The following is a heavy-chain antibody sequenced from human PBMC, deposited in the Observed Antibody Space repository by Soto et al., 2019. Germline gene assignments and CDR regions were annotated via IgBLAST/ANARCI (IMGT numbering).Heavy chain of an antibody. Sequence: GGSLRLSCAASGFTFSSYGMHWVRQAPGKGLEWVAVISYDGSNKYYADSVKGRFTISRDNSKNTLYLQMNSLRAEDTAVYYCAKDTDIAPIAVAGFFDYWGQGTLVTVSS. D-gene: IGHD6-19*01. J-gene: IGHJ4*02. CDR2: ISYDGSNK. CDR1: GFTFSSYG. V-gene: IGHV3-30*18. CDR3: AKDTDIAPIAVAGFFDY.